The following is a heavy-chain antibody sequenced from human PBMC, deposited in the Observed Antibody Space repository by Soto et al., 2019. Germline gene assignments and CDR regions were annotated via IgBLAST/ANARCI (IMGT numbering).Heavy chain of an antibody. J-gene: IGHJ5*02. CDR1: GFTFSDYG. CDR3: AKTRPGQCSSKKCFAFDP. Sequence: GGSLRRSCTTSGFTFSDYGMHWVRQAPGKGLEWGAIISYDGSDRYYVDSVKGRFIISRDNSNNMLYLHMSRLRPEDTAVYYCAKTRPGQCSSKKCFAFDPWGQGTLVTVSS. V-gene: IGHV3-30*02. CDR2: ISYDGSDR. D-gene: IGHD2-2*01.